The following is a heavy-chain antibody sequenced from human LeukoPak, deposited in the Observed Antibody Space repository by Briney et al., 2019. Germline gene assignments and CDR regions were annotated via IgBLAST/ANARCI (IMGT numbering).Heavy chain of an antibody. J-gene: IGHJ4*02. D-gene: IGHD1-14*01. CDR3: ARLLGSSTAIDY. V-gene: IGHV4-59*08. Sequence: SETLSLTCNVSGGSISNYYWSWIRQPPGKGLEWIGYVYYSGSTTYNPSLKSRVTISVDTSKNRFSLKLSSVTAADTAVYHCARLLGSSTAIDYWGQGTLVTVSS. CDR1: GGSISNYY. CDR2: VYYSGST.